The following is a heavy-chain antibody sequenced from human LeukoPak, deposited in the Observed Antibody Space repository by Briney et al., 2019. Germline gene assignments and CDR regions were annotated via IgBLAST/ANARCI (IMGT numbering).Heavy chain of an antibody. V-gene: IGHV4-39*07. D-gene: IGHD1-14*01. Sequence: SETLPLTCTVSGGSISSSSYYWGWIRQPPGKGLEWIGSIYYSGSTYYNPSLKSRVTISVDTSKNQFSLKLSSVTAADTAVYYCARDPPPDQSPTNWFDPWGQGTLVTVSS. CDR2: IYYSGST. J-gene: IGHJ5*02. CDR3: ARDPPPDQSPTNWFDP. CDR1: GGSISSSSYY.